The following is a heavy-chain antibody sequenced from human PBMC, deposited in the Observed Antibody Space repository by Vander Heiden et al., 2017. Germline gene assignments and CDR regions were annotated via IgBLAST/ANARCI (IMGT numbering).Heavy chain of an antibody. D-gene: IGHD1-26*01. Sequence: QVQLQESGPGLVRPSGTLSLTCAGSGGSISSSNWWIWVRQPPGKGLEWIGEIYHSGSTNYNPALKSRVTISVDKSKNQFSLKLSSVTAADTAVYYCAREPIIVGATTGFDYWGQGNLVTVSS. CDR2: IYHSGST. V-gene: IGHV4-4*02. CDR1: GGSISSSNW. J-gene: IGHJ4*02. CDR3: AREPIIVGATTGFDY.